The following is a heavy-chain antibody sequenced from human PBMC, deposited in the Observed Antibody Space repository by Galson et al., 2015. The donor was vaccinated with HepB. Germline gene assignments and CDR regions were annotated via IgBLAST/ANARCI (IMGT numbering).Heavy chain of an antibody. CDR1: GFTFSNYG. D-gene: IGHD2/OR15-2a*01. V-gene: IGHV3-30*18. Sequence: SLRLSCAASGFTFSNYGMHWVRQAPGKGLEWVAVISYDGSNIYYADSVKGRFTISRDNSKNTLYLHMNSLRAEDTAIYYCAKDNHFYETLVYALDIWGQGTLVTVSS. CDR3: AKDNHFYETLVYALDI. J-gene: IGHJ3*02. CDR2: ISYDGSNI.